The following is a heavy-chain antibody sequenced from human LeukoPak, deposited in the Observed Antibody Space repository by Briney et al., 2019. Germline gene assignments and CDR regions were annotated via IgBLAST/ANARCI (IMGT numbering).Heavy chain of an antibody. V-gene: IGHV1-2*02. CDR1: GYTFTGYY. CDR3: ASSKTDYYFDY. D-gene: IGHD1-14*01. Sequence: GASVKVSCKASGYTFTGYYMHWVRQAPGQGLEWMGWINPNSCGTNYAQKFQGRVTMTRDTSIRTAYMELSRLRSDDTAVYYCASSKTDYYFDYWGQGTLVAVSS. J-gene: IGHJ4*02. CDR2: INPNSCGT.